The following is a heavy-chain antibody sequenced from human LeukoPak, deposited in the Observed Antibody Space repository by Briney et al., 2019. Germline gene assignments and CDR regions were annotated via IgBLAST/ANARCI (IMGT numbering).Heavy chain of an antibody. J-gene: IGHJ4*02. D-gene: IGHD2-2*01. CDR1: GFTFSSYS. V-gene: IGHV3-21*01. CDR2: ISSSSSYI. Sequence: PGGSLRLSCAASGFTFSSYSMNWVRQAPGKGLEWVSSISSSSSYIYYADSVKGRFTISRDNAKNSLYLQMNSLRAEDTAVYYCATDMAGSGPAAIFHWGQGTLVTVSS. CDR3: ATDMAGSGPAAIFH.